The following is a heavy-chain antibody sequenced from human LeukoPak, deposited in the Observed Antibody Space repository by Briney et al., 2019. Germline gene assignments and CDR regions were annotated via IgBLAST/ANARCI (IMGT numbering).Heavy chain of an antibody. D-gene: IGHD6-13*01. CDR3: AKVYLPSRWYCAY. V-gene: IGHV3-23*01. J-gene: IGHJ4*02. CDR2: ISISGGST. Sequence: PGGSLRLSCAASGFTFSNYVMNWLRQAPGKGVEWVSTISISGGSTYYADSVKGRFTISRDNSKNTLYLQMNSQRAEDTAIYYCAKVYLPSRWYCAYWGQGTLVTVSS. CDR1: GFTFSNYV.